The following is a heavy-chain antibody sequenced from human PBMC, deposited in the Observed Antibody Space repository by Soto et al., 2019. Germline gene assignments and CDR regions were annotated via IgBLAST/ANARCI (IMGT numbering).Heavy chain of an antibody. CDR2: ISAYNGNT. J-gene: IGHJ6*02. D-gene: IGHD2-15*01. Sequence: QVQLVQSGAEVKKPGASVKVSCKASGYTFTSYGISWVRQAPGQGLEWMGWISAYNGNTNYAQKLQGRATMTTDTXTXTXSMELRSLRSDDTAVYSCASEGVVVVADTGYYGMDVWGQGTTVTVSS. CDR1: GYTFTSYG. V-gene: IGHV1-18*01. CDR3: ASEGVVVVADTGYYGMDV.